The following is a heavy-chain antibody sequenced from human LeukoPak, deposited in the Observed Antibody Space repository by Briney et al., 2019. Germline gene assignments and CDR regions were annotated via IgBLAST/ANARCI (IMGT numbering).Heavy chain of an antibody. CDR1: GYTFTSYY. V-gene: IGHV1-46*01. CDR3: ARRPSKYYDILTGYYRSEFDY. D-gene: IGHD3-9*01. J-gene: IGHJ4*02. Sequence: ASVEVSCKASGYTFTSYYMHWVRQAPGQGLEWMGIINPSGGSTSYAQKFQGRVTMTRDMSTSTAYMELSGLTSEDTAVYYCARRPSKYYDILTGYYRSEFDYWGQGTLVTVSS. CDR2: INPSGGST.